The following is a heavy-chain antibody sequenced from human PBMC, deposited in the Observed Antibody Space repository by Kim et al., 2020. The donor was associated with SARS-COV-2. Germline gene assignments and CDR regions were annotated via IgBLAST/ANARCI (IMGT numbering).Heavy chain of an antibody. CDR2: IYYSGST. D-gene: IGHD2-15*01. CDR1: GGSISSYY. V-gene: IGHV4-59*01. CDR3: ASSVDGYFDY. Sequence: SETLSLTCTVSGGSISSYYWSWIRQPPGKGLEWIGYIYYSGSTNYNPSLKSRVTISVDTSKNQFSLKLSSVTAADTAVYYCASSVDGYFDYWGQGTLVTVSS. J-gene: IGHJ4*02.